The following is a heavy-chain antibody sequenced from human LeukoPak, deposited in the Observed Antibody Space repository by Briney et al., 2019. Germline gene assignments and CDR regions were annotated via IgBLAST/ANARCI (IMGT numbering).Heavy chain of an antibody. Sequence: GGSLRLSCAASGFTFSSYGMHWVRQAPGKGLEWVAFIRYDGSNKYYADSVKGRFTISRDNSKNTLYLQMNSLRAEDTAVYYCARNTYSDFWSGPVLYYFDCWGQGTLVTVSS. CDR2: IRYDGSNK. D-gene: IGHD3-3*01. V-gene: IGHV3-30*02. CDR1: GFTFSSYG. J-gene: IGHJ4*02. CDR3: ARNTYSDFWSGPVLYYFDC.